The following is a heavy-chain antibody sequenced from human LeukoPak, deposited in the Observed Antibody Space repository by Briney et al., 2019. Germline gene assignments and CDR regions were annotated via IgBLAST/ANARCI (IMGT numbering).Heavy chain of an antibody. Sequence: AETLSHPCTVSGGSIRSGSHYWAWIRQPPGKGLEWIGSIYYSGSTYYNPSLENRVTISIDTSKNHFSLKLSSLSAADTSVYYCAKRDDSGGNLVDLWGQGTLVTV. CDR3: AKRDDSGGNLVDL. CDR1: GGSIRSGSHY. V-gene: IGHV4-39*02. D-gene: IGHD3-22*01. CDR2: IYYSGST. J-gene: IGHJ4*02.